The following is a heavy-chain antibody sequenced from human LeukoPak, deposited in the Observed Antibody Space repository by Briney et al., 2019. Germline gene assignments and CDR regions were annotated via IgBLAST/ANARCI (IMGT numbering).Heavy chain of an antibody. J-gene: IGHJ5*02. CDR1: GGSFSGYY. V-gene: IGHV4-34*01. Sequence: PSETLSLTCAVYGGSFSGYYWSWIRQPPGKGLEWIGEINHSGSTNYNPSLKSRVTISVDTSKNQFSLKLSSVTAADTAVYYCARSKNYYGSGSYYNKRGWFDPWGQGTLVTVSS. D-gene: IGHD3-10*01. CDR2: INHSGST. CDR3: ARSKNYYGSGSYYNKRGWFDP.